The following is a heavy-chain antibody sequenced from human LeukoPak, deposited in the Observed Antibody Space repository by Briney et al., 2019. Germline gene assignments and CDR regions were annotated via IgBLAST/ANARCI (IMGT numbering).Heavy chain of an antibody. CDR3: DRVVAAAGNNWFDP. CDR2: IHDSGST. Sequence: SETLSLTCAVSGDSISSGGYSWSWIRQTPGKGLEWIAYIHDSGSTYNNPSLKTRLSISIDTSKYQFSLKLDSVSAADTAVYYCDRVVAAAGNNWFDPWGQGTLVTVSS. J-gene: IGHJ5*02. V-gene: IGHV4-30-4*07. D-gene: IGHD6-13*01. CDR1: GDSISSGGYS.